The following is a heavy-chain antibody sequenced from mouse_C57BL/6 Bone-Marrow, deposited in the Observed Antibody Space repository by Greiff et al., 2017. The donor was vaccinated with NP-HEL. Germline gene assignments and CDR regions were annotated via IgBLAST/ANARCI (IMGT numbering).Heavy chain of an antibody. J-gene: IGHJ4*01. Sequence: EVKLMESGGGLVKPGGSLKLSCAASGFTFSSYAMSWVRQTPEKRLEWVATISDGGSYTYYPDNVKGRFTISRDNAKNNLYLQMSHLKSEDTAMYYCARGKITTVVKDYAMDYWGQGTSVTVSS. D-gene: IGHD1-1*01. CDR1: GFTFSSYA. V-gene: IGHV5-4*03. CDR3: ARGKITTVVKDYAMDY. CDR2: ISDGGSYT.